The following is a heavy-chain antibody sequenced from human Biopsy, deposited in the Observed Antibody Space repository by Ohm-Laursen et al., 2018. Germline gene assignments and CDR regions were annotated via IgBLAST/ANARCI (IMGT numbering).Heavy chain of an antibody. D-gene: IGHD6-19*01. CDR2: IYSGGNT. CDR1: GDSLTSGPEN. V-gene: IGHV4-61*01. Sequence: TLSLTRTVSGDSLTSGPENWSWIRQSPGQGLEYIGFIYSGGNTNYNPSLKNRVTMSVDTSKNQFYLKLYSVTAADTAVYYCARGRRTSGWPYFDNWGQGALVIVSP. J-gene: IGHJ4*02. CDR3: ARGRRTSGWPYFDN.